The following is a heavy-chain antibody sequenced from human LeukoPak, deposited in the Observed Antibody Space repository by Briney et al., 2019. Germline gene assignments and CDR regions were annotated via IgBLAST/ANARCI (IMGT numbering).Heavy chain of an antibody. V-gene: IGHV6-1*01. CDR1: GDSVSSNSAT. Sequence: SQTLSLTCAISGDSVSSNSATWNWIRQSPSRGLEWLGRTYYRSKWDTDYPVSVKSRVTINPDTSKNQFSLQLNSVTPEDTAVYYCARGLYRYFDLWGRGTLVTVSS. J-gene: IGHJ2*01. CDR2: TYYRSKWDT. CDR3: ARGLYRYFDL.